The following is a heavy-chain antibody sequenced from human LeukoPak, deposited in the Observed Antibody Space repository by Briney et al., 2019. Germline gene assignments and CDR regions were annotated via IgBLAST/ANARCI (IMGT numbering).Heavy chain of an antibody. V-gene: IGHV4-59*01. CDR2: IYYSGSS. CDR3: ARTTEGYCSSASCFGFSYSYYMDV. J-gene: IGHJ6*03. CDR1: GGSISSYY. D-gene: IGHD2-2*01. Sequence: SETLSLTCTASGGSISSYYWSWIRQPPGKGLEWIGYIYYSGSSNYNPFLKSRVTISVDTSKNQFSLKLSSVIAADTAVYYCARTTEGYCSSASCFGFSYSYYMDVWGKGTTVTISS.